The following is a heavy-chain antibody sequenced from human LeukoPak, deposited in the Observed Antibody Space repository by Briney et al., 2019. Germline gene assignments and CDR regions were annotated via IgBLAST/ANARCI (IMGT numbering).Heavy chain of an antibody. D-gene: IGHD3-9*01. Sequence: AETLSLTCTVSSVSFSSSSYYWGWIRQPPGKGREWIGSIFYSGGTYYNTSLKSRVTISVDTSKNQFSLKLSSVTAADTAVYYCASSKGSTYYDILTGYDFLGWFDPWGQGTLVTVSS. CDR1: SVSFSSSSYY. V-gene: IGHV4-39*01. J-gene: IGHJ5*02. CDR3: ASSKGSTYYDILTGYDFLGWFDP. CDR2: IFYSGGT.